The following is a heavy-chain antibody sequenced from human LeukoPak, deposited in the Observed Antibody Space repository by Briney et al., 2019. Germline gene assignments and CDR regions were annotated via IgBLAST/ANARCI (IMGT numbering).Heavy chain of an antibody. Sequence: KPSETLSPTCKVYGYSISSGHYWAWIRQSPGKGLEWIGSIYHSGSTYYNLFLKSRVAISVDTPKSQFSLKLSSVTAADTAVYYCAGHIQLAFRVSRLGWFDPWGQGTLVTVSS. CDR3: AGHIQLAFRVSRLGWFDP. CDR1: GYSISSGHY. CDR2: IYHSGST. D-gene: IGHD5-18*01. J-gene: IGHJ5*02. V-gene: IGHV4-38-2*02.